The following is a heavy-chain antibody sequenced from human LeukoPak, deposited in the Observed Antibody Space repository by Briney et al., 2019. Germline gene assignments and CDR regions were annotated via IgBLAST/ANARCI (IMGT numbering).Heavy chain of an antibody. CDR2: ISYDGSNK. Sequence: GGSLRLSCAASGFTFSSYGMHWVRQAPGKGLEWVAVISYDGSNKYYADSVKGRFTISRDNSKNTLYLQMNSLRAEDTAVYYCAKGPRIPLPEYGMDVWGQGTTVTVSS. CDR3: AKGPRIPLPEYGMDV. J-gene: IGHJ6*02. V-gene: IGHV3-30*18. CDR1: GFTFSSYG. D-gene: IGHD2-15*01.